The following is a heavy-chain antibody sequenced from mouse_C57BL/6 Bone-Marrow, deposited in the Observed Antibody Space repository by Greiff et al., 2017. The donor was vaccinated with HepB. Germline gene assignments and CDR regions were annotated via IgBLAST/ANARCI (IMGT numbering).Heavy chain of an antibody. CDR2: INPYNGGT. V-gene: IGHV1-19*01. CDR1: GYTFTDYY. Sequence: VQLKESGPVLVKPGASVKMSCKASGYTFTDYYMNWVKQSHGKSLEWIGVINPYNGGTSYNQKFKGKATLTVDKSSSTAYMELNSLTSEDSAVYYCARTVSGGGFAYWGQGTLVTVSA. D-gene: IGHD6-2*01. J-gene: IGHJ3*01. CDR3: ARTVSGGGFAY.